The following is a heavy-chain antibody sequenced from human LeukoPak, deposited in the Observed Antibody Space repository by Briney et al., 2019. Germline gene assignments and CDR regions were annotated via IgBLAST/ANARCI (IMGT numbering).Heavy chain of an antibody. CDR3: ASTSSSWSDAFDI. Sequence: SETLSLTCTVSGGSISSYYWSWIRQPPGKGLEWIGYIYYSGSTNYNPSLKSRVTISVDASKHQFSLKLSSVTAADTAVYYCASTSSSWSDAFDIWGQGTMVTVSS. J-gene: IGHJ3*02. D-gene: IGHD6-13*01. V-gene: IGHV4-59*01. CDR2: IYYSGST. CDR1: GGSISSYY.